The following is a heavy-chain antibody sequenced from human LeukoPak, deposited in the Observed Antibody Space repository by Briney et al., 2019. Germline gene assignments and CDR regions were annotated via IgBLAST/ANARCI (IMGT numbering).Heavy chain of an antibody. V-gene: IGHV3-21*01. J-gene: IGHJ4*02. D-gene: IGHD6-19*01. CDR1: GFTFSGYS. Sequence: GGSLRLSCAASGFTFSGYSMNWVRQAPGKGLEWVSSISSSSSYIYYADSVKGRFTISRDNAKNSLYLQMNSLRAEDTAVYYCARGLSSGWHRYYFDYWGQGTLVTVSS. CDR2: ISSSSSYI. CDR3: ARGLSSGWHRYYFDY.